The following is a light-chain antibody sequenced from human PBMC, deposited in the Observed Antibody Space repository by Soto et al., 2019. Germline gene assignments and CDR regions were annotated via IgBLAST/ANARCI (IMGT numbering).Light chain of an antibody. J-gene: IGLJ1*01. V-gene: IGLV2-11*01. Sequence: QSALTQPRSVSGSPGQSVTISCTGTSSDVGGYKYVSWYQQKPGKAPKLIIYGVSRWPSGVPNRFSGSKSGNRASLTISGLQDEDEGDYYCCSYAGGPEVFGTGTKVTVL. CDR3: CSYAGGPEV. CDR1: SSDVGGYKY. CDR2: GVS.